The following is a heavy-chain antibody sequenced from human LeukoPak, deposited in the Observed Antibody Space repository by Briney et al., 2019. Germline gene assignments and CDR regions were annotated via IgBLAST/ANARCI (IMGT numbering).Heavy chain of an antibody. CDR2: ISSSSSTI. J-gene: IGHJ4*02. CDR1: GFTFSTYS. CDR3: ARGSTYYDSSGQLPLDY. D-gene: IGHD3-22*01. V-gene: IGHV3-48*01. Sequence: GGSLRLSCAASGFTFSTYSMNWVRQAPGKGLEWVSYISSSSSTIYYADSVKGRFTISRDNAKNSLYLQMNSLRAEDTAVYYCARGSTYYDSSGQLPLDYCVQSTLVTVA.